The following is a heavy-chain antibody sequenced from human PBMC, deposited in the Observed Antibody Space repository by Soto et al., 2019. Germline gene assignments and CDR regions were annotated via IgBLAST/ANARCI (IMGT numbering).Heavy chain of an antibody. J-gene: IGHJ4*02. V-gene: IGHV5-51*01. CDR3: ARLVDCSGGSCYFEYSINYDY. Sequence: GESLKISCKGSGYSFTSYWIGWVRQMPGKGLEWMGIIYPGDSDTRYSPSFQGQVTISADKSISTAYLQWSSLKASDTAMYYCARLVDCSGGSCYFEYSINYDYWGQGTLVTVSS. D-gene: IGHD2-15*01. CDR1: GYSFTSYW. CDR2: IYPGDSDT.